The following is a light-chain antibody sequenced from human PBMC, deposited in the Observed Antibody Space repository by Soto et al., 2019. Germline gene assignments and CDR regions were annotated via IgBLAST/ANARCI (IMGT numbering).Light chain of an antibody. CDR2: DAS. CDR3: QQYKNWPPWT. CDR1: QSVSSY. V-gene: IGKV3-11*01. Sequence: EIVFTQSPATLSLSLGERATLSFRASQSVSSYLAWYQQKPGQAPRLLIYDASNRATGIPARFSGSGSGTDFTLTISSLQSEDFAVYYCQQYKNWPPWTCGQGTKGDIK. J-gene: IGKJ1*01.